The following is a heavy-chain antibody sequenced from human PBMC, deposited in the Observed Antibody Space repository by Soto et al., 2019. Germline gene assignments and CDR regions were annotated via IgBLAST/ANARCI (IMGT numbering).Heavy chain of an antibody. CDR2: ISYDGSNE. CDR3: AKDGAPRYCTRSSCHPAGAY. V-gene: IGHV3-30*18. D-gene: IGHD2-15*01. CDR1: GFTFTNYG. J-gene: IGHJ4*02. Sequence: QVQLVESGGGVVQPGRSLRLSCSGSGFTFTNYGLHWVRQAPGKGLEWVAAISYDGSNEYYADSVKGRFTISRDYSKKMLYLQMDSLRPEDTADYYCAKDGAPRYCTRSSCHPAGAYWGQGTLVTVSS.